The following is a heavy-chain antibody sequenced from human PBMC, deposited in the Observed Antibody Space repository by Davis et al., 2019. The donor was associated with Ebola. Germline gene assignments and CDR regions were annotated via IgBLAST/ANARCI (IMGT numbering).Heavy chain of an antibody. CDR1: GFVFSDFS. V-gene: IGHV3-48*02. D-gene: IGHD3/OR15-3a*01. CDR2: ITKGSDAI. CDR3: ARDRFFAFDF. J-gene: IGHJ4*02. Sequence: PGGSLRRSCAASGFVFSDFSMNWVRQAPGKGLEWITYITKGSDAIHYADSVKGRFTVSRDNAKNSVFLQMSSLRDEDSAVYYCARDRFFAFDFWSQGVHVSVSS.